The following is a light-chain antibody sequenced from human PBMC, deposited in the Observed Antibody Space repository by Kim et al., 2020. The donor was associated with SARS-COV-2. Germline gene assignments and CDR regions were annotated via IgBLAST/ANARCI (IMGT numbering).Light chain of an antibody. CDR1: KLGDKY. J-gene: IGLJ2*01. Sequence: VAPGQTATITCSGDKLGDKYVCWYQQKPGQSPILVIYQDTKRPSGIPERFSGSNSGNTATLTISGTQAMDEADYYCQAWATSTVVFGGGTQLTVL. V-gene: IGLV3-1*01. CDR2: QDT. CDR3: QAWATSTVV.